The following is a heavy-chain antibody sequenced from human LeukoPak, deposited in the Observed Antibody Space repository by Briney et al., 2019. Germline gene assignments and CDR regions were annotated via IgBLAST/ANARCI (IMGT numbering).Heavy chain of an antibody. Sequence: GGSLRLSCAASGFTFFNYAMSWGRQAPGKGLEWVSVISGTANSVNYADSVKGRSTISRDNSRNPLSLQMTSLRAEDTAVYYCAKHYYDSRRSAFDFWGQGTMVTVSS. CDR3: AKHYYDSRRSAFDF. V-gene: IGHV3-23*01. CDR1: GFTFFNYA. J-gene: IGHJ3*01. CDR2: ISGTANSV. D-gene: IGHD3-22*01.